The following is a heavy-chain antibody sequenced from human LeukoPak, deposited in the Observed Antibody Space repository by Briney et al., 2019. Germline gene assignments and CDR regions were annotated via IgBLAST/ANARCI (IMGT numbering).Heavy chain of an antibody. D-gene: IGHD6-19*01. Sequence: GRSLRLSCAASGFTFSSYGMHWVRQAPGKGLEWVAVIPYDGSNKYYADSVKGRFTISRDNSKNTLYLQMNSLRAEDTAVYYCAKDGVDVQPYSSGPVGYWGQGTLVTVSS. J-gene: IGHJ4*02. CDR2: IPYDGSNK. CDR3: AKDGVDVQPYSSGPVGY. V-gene: IGHV3-30*18. CDR1: GFTFSSYG.